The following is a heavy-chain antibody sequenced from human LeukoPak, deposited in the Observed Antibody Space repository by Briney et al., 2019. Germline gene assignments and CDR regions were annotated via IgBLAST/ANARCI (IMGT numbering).Heavy chain of an antibody. CDR3: AREDYYDSGSNDY. Sequence: ASVRVSSKASGYIFTVYYMHWVRQAPGQGLEWMGWINPNSGGTNYAQKFQGRVTITRNTSISTAYMELSSLRSEDTAVYYCAREDYYDSGSNDYWGQGTLVTVSS. V-gene: IGHV1-2*02. CDR2: INPNSGGT. J-gene: IGHJ4*02. D-gene: IGHD3-22*01. CDR1: GYIFTVYY.